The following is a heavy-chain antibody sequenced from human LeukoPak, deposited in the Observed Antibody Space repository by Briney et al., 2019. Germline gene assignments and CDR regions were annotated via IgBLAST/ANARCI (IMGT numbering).Heavy chain of an antibody. CDR2: ISSSSSYI. CDR1: GFTFSSYA. D-gene: IGHD3-16*02. Sequence: GSLRLSCAASGFTFSSYAMSWVRQAPGKGLEWVSSISSSSSYIYYADSVKGRFTISRDNAKNSLYLQMNSLRAEDTAVYYCARAQGVTFGGVIVHDAFDIWGQGTMVTVSS. CDR3: ARAQGVTFGGVIVHDAFDI. V-gene: IGHV3-21*03. J-gene: IGHJ3*02.